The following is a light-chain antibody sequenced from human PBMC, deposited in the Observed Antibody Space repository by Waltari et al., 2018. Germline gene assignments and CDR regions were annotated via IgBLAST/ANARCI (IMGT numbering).Light chain of an antibody. CDR1: KLGDKY. V-gene: IGLV3-1*01. CDR3: QAWDSTTLL. J-gene: IGLJ2*01. Sequence: SYELTQPPSVSVSPGQTASITCSGDKLGDKYVCWYQQRSGQSPVVVIYQDTKRPSGIPERFSGSNSGNTATLTISGTQAMDEADYYCQAWDSTTLLFGGGTKLTVL. CDR2: QDT.